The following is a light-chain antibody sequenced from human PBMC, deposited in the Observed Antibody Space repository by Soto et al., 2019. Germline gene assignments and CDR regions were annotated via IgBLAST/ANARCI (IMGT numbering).Light chain of an antibody. Sequence: DIQMTTSPSTLSASVGDRVTIPCRASQSISSWLAWYQQKPGKAPKLLIYAASSLQSGVPSRFSGSGSGTDFTLTISSLQPEDFATDYCQQSYSTPWTFGQGTKGDIK. CDR3: QQSYSTPWT. CDR2: AAS. CDR1: QSISSW. V-gene: IGKV1-39*01. J-gene: IGKJ1*01.